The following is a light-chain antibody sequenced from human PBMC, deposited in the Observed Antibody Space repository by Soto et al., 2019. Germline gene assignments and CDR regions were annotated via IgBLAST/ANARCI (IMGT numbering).Light chain of an antibody. V-gene: IGLV1-44*01. CDR1: RSNIGNNA. J-gene: IGLJ3*02. Sequence: QSVLTQTPSASGTPGQTVTISCSGSRSNIGNNAVSWYQQFPGTAPKLLIYNNNQRPSSVPDRLSGSKSGTSASLAISGLQSEDEADYYCATWDDSLNGRGVFGGGTKVTVL. CDR2: NNN. CDR3: ATWDDSLNGRGV.